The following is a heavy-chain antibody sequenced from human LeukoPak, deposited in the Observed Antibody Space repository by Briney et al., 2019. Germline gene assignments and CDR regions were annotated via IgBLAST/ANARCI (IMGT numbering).Heavy chain of an antibody. CDR1: GYTFTSYD. CDR2: VSAYNGNT. V-gene: IGHV1-18*01. J-gene: IGHJ5*02. Sequence: ASVKVSCKASGYTFTSYDINWVRQATGQGLEWMGWVSAYNGNTNYAQKLQGRVTMTTDTSTSTAYMELRSLRSDDTAVYYCARDQLDPPNWFDPWGQGTLVTVSS. CDR3: ARDQLDPPNWFDP. D-gene: IGHD1-1*01.